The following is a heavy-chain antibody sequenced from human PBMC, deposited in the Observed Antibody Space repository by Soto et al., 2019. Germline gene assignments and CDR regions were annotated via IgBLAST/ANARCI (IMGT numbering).Heavy chain of an antibody. CDR3: ARGSYDFWSGYYTNYYYGMDV. J-gene: IGHJ6*02. CDR2: IIPIFGTA. CDR1: GGTFRSYA. Sequence: QVQLVQSGAEVKKPGSSVKVSCKASGGTFRSYAISWVRQAHGQGLEWMGGIIPIFGTANYAQKFQGRVTITADESTSTAYMELSSLRSEDTAVYYCARGSYDFWSGYYTNYYYGMDVWGQGTTVTVSS. V-gene: IGHV1-69*12. D-gene: IGHD3-3*01.